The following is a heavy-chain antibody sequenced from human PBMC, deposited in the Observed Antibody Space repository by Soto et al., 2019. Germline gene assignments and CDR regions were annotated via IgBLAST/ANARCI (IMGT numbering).Heavy chain of an antibody. D-gene: IGHD3-10*01. V-gene: IGHV3-30*18. CDR3: AKDLGFGDDY. CDR1: GFTFSSYG. J-gene: IGHJ4*02. CDR2: ISYDGSNK. Sequence: QVQLVESGGGVVQPGRSLRLYCAASGFTFSSYGMHWVRQAPGKGLEWVAVISYDGSNKYYADSVKGRFTISRDNSKNTLYLQMNSLRAEDTAVYYCAKDLGFGDDYWGQGTLVTVSS.